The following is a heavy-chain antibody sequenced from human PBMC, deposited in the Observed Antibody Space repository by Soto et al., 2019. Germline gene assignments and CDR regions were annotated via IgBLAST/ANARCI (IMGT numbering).Heavy chain of an antibody. CDR1: GGSFSGYY. J-gene: IGHJ4*02. CDR2: INHSGST. Sequence: QVQLQQWGAGLLKPSETLSLTCAVYGGSFSGYYWTWIRQPPGTGLEWIGEINHSGSTNYNPSLKSPVTISVYTSKTQFSLKLTSVTAADTAVYYCATDKITGLFDYWGQGTLVTVSS. CDR3: ATDKITGLFDY. V-gene: IGHV4-34*01. D-gene: IGHD2-8*02.